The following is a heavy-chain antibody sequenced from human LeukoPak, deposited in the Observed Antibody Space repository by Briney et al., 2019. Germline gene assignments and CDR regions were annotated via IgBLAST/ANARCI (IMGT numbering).Heavy chain of an antibody. D-gene: IGHD3-10*01. J-gene: IGHJ4*02. CDR2: IRSKTYGVTT. Sequence: GGSLRLSCTASGFTFGDYAMGWVRQAPGKGLEWVGFIRSKTYGVTTEYAASVKGRFTISRDDSKNIAYLQMNSLRTEGTAVYYCTRRSSYDYFDHWGQGTLVTVSS. V-gene: IGHV3-49*04. CDR3: TRRSSYDYFDH. CDR1: GFTFGDYA.